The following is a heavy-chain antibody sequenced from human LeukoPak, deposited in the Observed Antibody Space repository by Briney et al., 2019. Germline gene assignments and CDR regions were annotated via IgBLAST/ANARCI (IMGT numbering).Heavy chain of an antibody. J-gene: IGHJ4*02. V-gene: IGHV3-33*01. D-gene: IGHD5-24*01. CDR2: IWYDGSNK. Sequence: GGSLRLSCAASGFTFSSYGKHWVRQAPGKGLERVAVIWYDGSNKYYADSVKGRFTISRDNSKNTLYLQMNSLRAEDTAVYYCAREMATPLGGIDYWGQGALVTVSS. CDR1: GFTFSSYG. CDR3: AREMATPLGGIDY.